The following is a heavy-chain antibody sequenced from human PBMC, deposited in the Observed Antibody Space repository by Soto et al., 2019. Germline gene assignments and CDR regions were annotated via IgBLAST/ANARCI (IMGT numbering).Heavy chain of an antibody. CDR1: GGSFSGYY. Sequence: SETLSLTCAVYGGSFSGYYWSWIRQPPGKGLEWIGEINHRGSTKYNPALKSRVTISVDTSKNQISLKLSSVTAADTAVYYCARGADFWSGIPFDYWGRGTLVTVSS. CDR2: INHRGST. J-gene: IGHJ4*02. V-gene: IGHV4-34*01. CDR3: ARGADFWSGIPFDY. D-gene: IGHD3-3*01.